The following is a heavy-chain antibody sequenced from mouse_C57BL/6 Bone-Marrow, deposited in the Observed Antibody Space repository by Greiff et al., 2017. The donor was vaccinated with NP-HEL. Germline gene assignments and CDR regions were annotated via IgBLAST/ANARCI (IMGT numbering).Heavy chain of an antibody. J-gene: IGHJ2*01. V-gene: IGHV1-55*01. Sequence: QVQLQQPGAELVKPGASVKMSCKASGYTFTSYWITWVKQRPGQGLEWIGDIYPGSGSTNYNEKFKSKATLTVDTSSSTAYMQLSSLTSEDSAVYYCARLITTVVANYFDYWGQGTTLTVSS. CDR2: IYPGSGST. D-gene: IGHD1-1*01. CDR3: ARLITTVVANYFDY. CDR1: GYTFTSYW.